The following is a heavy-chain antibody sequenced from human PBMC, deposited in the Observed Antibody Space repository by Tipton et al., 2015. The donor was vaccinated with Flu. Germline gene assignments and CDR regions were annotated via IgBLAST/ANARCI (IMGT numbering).Heavy chain of an antibody. CDR3: EHAPNYYYFDQ. CDR2: VNHLGAT. Sequence: GLVKSSETLSLTCDVSAYSITSDSFCGWIRQPPGKGLEWIGTVNHLGATYYSPSLRSRVTESVDTSKKTLSLTLDSLTAADTAVYYCEHAPNYYYFDQWGPGSLVTVSS. V-gene: IGHV4-38-2*01. CDR1: AYSITSDSF. D-gene: IGHD1-7*01. J-gene: IGHJ4*02.